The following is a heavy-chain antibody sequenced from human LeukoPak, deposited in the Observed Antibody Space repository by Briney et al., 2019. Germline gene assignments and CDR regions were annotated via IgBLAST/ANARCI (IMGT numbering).Heavy chain of an antibody. D-gene: IGHD2-2*01. CDR3: ARWRGSTSERSDY. Sequence: PGGSLRLSCTASGFTFSDYWMTWVRQAPGKGLEWVANIKQDGSAKYYVDSVKGRFTISRDNDKNSLYLQMDSLRVEDTATYYCARWRGSTSERSDYWGQGTLVTVPS. CDR2: IKQDGSAK. J-gene: IGHJ4*02. CDR1: GFTFSDYW. V-gene: IGHV3-7*01.